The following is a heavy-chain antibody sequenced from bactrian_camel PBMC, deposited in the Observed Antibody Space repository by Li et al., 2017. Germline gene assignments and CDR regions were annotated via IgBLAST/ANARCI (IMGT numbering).Heavy chain of an antibody. V-gene: IGHV3-2*01. D-gene: IGHD1*01. CDR1: GLTISSHY. CDR2: IYSDGSNT. Sequence: HVQLVESGGGLVQPGGSLRLSCAASGLTISSHYMSWVRQAPGKGPEWVSNIYSDGSNTYYADPVKGRSIISRDNAKNTVFLQMNSLKSEETALYSCVTESQSGVGCFDYWGQGTQVTVS. CDR3: VTESQSGVGCFDY. J-gene: IGHJ4*01.